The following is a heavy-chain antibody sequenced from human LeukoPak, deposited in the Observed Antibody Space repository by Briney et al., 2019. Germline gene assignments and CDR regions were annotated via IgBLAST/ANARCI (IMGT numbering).Heavy chain of an antibody. CDR3: ARSRGYSSGCDY. Sequence: ASLKVSCKASGYTFTSYGISWVRQAPGQGLEWMGWISAYKGYTNYAQKLQGRVTMTTDTSTSTAYMELKRLRSDDTAVYSCARSRGYSSGCDYWGQGTLVTVSS. D-gene: IGHD6-19*01. CDR1: GYTFTSYG. V-gene: IGHV1-18*01. J-gene: IGHJ4*02. CDR2: ISAYKGYT.